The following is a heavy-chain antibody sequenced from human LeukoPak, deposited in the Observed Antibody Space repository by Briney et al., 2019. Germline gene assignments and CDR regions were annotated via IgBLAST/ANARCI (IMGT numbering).Heavy chain of an antibody. CDR1: GFRFDEYA. V-gene: IGHV3-43D*03. D-gene: IGHD3-10*02. Sequence: GGPLRLSCRASGFRFDEYAMHWVRQAPGKGPEWVSLITWDGGSTYYADSVKGRFTISRDNSKNTLYLQMNSLRAEDTAVYYCAELGITMIGGVWGKGTTVTISS. CDR2: ITWDGGST. CDR3: AELGITMIGGV. J-gene: IGHJ6*04.